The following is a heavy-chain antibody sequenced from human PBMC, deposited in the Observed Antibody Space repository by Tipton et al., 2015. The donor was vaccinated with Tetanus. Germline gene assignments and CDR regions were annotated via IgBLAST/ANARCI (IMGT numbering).Heavy chain of an antibody. J-gene: IGHJ3*02. D-gene: IGHD1-14*01. CDR1: GGSISTYH. CDR3: VRPINHGFDM. CDR2: IDYFGTT. Sequence: LRLSCTVSGGSISTYHWNWIRQFPGKGLEWIGYIDYFGTTKYNPSLKSRVAMSVDTSKNQLSLKLSSVTSADTAVYYCVRPINHGFDMWGQGAMVIVS. V-gene: IGHV4-59*01.